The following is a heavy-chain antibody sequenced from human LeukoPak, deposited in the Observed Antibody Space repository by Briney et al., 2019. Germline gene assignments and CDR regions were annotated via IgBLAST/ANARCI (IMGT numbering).Heavy chain of an antibody. CDR2: IYYSGST. CDR1: GGSISSYY. V-gene: IGHV4-59*08. J-gene: IGHJ6*02. CDR3: ARNLPPLYYYYYGMDD. Sequence: SETLSLTCTVSGGSISSYYWSWIRQPPGKGLEWIGYIYYSGSTNYNPSLKSRVTISVDTSKNQSSLKLSSVTAADTAVYYCARNLPPLYYYYYGMDDWGQGTTVTVSS.